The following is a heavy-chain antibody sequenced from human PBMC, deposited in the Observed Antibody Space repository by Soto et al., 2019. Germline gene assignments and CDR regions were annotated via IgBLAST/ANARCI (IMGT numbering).Heavy chain of an antibody. CDR3: ARGRLQNYYYYYMDV. J-gene: IGHJ6*03. CDR2: INPNSGGT. Sequence: ASVKVSCKASGYTFTGYYMYWVRQAPGQGLEWMGWINPNSGGTNYAQKFQGWVTMTRDTSISTAYMELSRLRSDDTAVYYCARGRLQNYYYYYMDVWGKGTTVTVSS. V-gene: IGHV1-2*04. CDR1: GYTFTGYY. D-gene: IGHD4-4*01.